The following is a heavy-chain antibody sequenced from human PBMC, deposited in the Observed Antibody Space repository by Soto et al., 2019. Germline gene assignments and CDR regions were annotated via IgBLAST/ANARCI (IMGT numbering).Heavy chain of an antibody. CDR3: ARGASLRLGELSYLDAFDI. CDR2: IIPILGIA. V-gene: IGHV1-69*02. CDR1: GGTFSSYT. Sequence: QVQLVQSGAEVKKPGSSVKVSCKASGGTFSSYTISWVRQAPGQGLEWMGRIIPILGIANYAQKFQGRVTMTADKTTSTAYMELSSLRSEDMAVYYCARGASLRLGELSYLDAFDIWGQGTMVTVSS. D-gene: IGHD3-16*02. J-gene: IGHJ3*02.